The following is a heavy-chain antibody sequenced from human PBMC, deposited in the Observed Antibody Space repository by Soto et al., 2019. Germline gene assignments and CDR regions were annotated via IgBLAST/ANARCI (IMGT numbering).Heavy chain of an antibody. V-gene: IGHV4-59*08. J-gene: IGHJ4*02. D-gene: IGHD2-21*01. Sequence: QVHLQESGPGLVRPSETLSLTCTVSGDSVSNHFWSWIRQPPGKGLELIALIHYRGTANYNPSLKSRVTISVDTPKNQFSLRLTSVTAADTAVYYCARHPRTSGGERTFDYWGQGTMVAVSS. CDR3: ARHPRTSGGERTFDY. CDR2: IHYRGTA. CDR1: GDSVSNHF.